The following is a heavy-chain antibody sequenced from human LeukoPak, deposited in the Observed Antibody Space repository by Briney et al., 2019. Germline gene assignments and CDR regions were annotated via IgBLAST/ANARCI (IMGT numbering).Heavy chain of an antibody. J-gene: IGHJ5*02. CDR2: IYYSGST. V-gene: IGHV4-59*08. CDR1: GGSISSYY. CDR3: ARRLRLDWFDP. Sequence: PSETLSLTCTVSGGSISSYYWSWIRQPPGEGLEWVGYIYYSGSTNYNPSLKSRVTISVDTSTSQLSLKLSSVTAADTAVYYCARRLRLDWFDPWGQGTLVTVSS. D-gene: IGHD6-19*01.